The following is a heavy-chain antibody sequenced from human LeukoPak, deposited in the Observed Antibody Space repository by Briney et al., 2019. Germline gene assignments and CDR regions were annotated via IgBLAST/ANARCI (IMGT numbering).Heavy chain of an antibody. CDR1: GGSISSGGYY. D-gene: IGHD3-3*01. J-gene: IGHJ6*03. CDR2: IYHSGST. CDR3: ARGPRVIFGVVYDYYYYMDV. V-gene: IGHV4-30-2*01. Sequence: SQTLSLTCTVSGGSISSGGYYWSWIRQPPGKGLEWIGYIYHSGSTYYNPSLKSRVTISVDRSKNQFSLKLSSVTAADTAVYYCARGPRVIFGVVYDYYYYMDVWGKGTTVTVSS.